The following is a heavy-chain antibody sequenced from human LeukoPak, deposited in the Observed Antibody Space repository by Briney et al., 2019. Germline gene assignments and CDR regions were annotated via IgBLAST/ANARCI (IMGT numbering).Heavy chain of an antibody. D-gene: IGHD2-15*01. CDR1: GFTFSSYS. Sequence: GGSLRLSCAASGFTFSSYSMNWVRQAPGKGLEWVSYISSSSSTIYYADSVKGRFTISRDNAKNSLYLQMNSLRAEDTAVYYCARDSEEVGYCSGGSCSKGPTGYYYYGMDVWGQGTTVTVSS. V-gene: IGHV3-48*04. J-gene: IGHJ6*02. CDR2: ISSSSSTI. CDR3: ARDSEEVGYCSGGSCSKGPTGYYYYGMDV.